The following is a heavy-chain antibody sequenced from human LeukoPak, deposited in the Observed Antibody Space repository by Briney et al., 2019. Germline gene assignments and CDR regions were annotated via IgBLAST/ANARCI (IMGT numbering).Heavy chain of an antibody. V-gene: IGHV3-23*01. CDR3: ARDVCSGGSCYSSDFDY. J-gene: IGHJ4*02. D-gene: IGHD2-15*01. Sequence: GGSLRLSCAASGFTFSSYAMSWVRQAPGKGLEWVSAISGSGGSTYYADSVKGRFTISRDNSKNTLYLQMNSLRAEDTAVYYCARDVCSGGSCYSSDFDYWGQGTLVTVSS. CDR1: GFTFSSYA. CDR2: ISGSGGST.